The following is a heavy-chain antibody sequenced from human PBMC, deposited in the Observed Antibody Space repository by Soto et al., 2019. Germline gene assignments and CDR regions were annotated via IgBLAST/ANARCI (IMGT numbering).Heavy chain of an antibody. V-gene: IGHV3-11*01. CDR3: ARAAVARPAGWY. D-gene: IGHD6-6*01. CDR1: GFTFGDYY. J-gene: IGHJ4*02. CDR2: ISSSGSST. Sequence: QVQLVESGGGLVKPGGSLRLSCAASGFTFGDYYTSWIRQPPGKRLERVSYISSSGSSTYYVDSVRGRFTISRNNAKNELYLPRHSLAAEGTAVYYCARAAVARPAGWYWGQGTPVTVS.